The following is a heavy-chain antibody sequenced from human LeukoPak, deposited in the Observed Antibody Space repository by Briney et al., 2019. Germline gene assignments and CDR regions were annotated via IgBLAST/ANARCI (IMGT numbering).Heavy chain of an antibody. V-gene: IGHV3-30-3*01. Sequence: GGSLRLSCAASGFTFSSYAMHWVRQAPGKGLEWVAVISYDGSNKYYADSVKGRFTISRDNSKNTLYLQVNNLRAEDTAVYYCARGPNSNWSGLDFWGQGTLLTVSS. J-gene: IGHJ4*02. D-gene: IGHD6-6*01. CDR3: ARGPNSNWSGLDF. CDR2: ISYDGSNK. CDR1: GFTFSSYA.